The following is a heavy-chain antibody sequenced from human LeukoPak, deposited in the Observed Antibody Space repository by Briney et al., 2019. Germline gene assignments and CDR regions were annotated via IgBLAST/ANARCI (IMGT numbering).Heavy chain of an antibody. V-gene: IGHV4-39*01. J-gene: IGHJ6*02. CDR3: ARIAAETYCYYYGMDV. CDR2: IYYSGST. Sequence: SETLSLTCTVSGGSISSSSYYWGWIRQPPGKGLEWIGSIYYSGSTYYNPSLKSRVTISVDTSKNQFSLKLSSVTAADTAVYYCARIAAETYCYYYGMDVWGQGTTVTVSS. D-gene: IGHD6-13*01. CDR1: GGSISSSSYY.